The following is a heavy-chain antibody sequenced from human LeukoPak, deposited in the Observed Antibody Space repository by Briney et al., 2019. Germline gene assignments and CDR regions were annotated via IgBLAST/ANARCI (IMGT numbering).Heavy chain of an antibody. D-gene: IGHD1-26*01. CDR2: INPNSGGT. J-gene: IGHJ5*02. V-gene: IGHV1-2*02. CDR3: ARHSGRTGWFDP. CDR1: GYTFTGYY. Sequence: ASVKVSCKASGYTFTGYYMHWVRQAPGQGLEWMGWINPNSGGTNYAQKFQGRVTMTRDTSISTAYMELSRLRSDDTAVYYCARHSGRTGWFDPWGQGTLVTVSS.